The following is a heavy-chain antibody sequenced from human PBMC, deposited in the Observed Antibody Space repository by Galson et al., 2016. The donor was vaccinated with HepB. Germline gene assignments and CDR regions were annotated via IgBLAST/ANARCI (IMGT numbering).Heavy chain of an antibody. Sequence: ETLSLTCTVSGGSLSSYYWSWIRQPPGKGLEWIGYICYSGSTNYNPSLKSRVTISIDTSKNQFSLKLSSVTAADTAMYYCARSPSMIRGVILDSWGRGTLVTVSS. J-gene: IGHJ4*02. D-gene: IGHD3-10*01. V-gene: IGHV4-59*01. CDR3: ARSPSMIRGVILDS. CDR2: ICYSGST. CDR1: GGSLSSYY.